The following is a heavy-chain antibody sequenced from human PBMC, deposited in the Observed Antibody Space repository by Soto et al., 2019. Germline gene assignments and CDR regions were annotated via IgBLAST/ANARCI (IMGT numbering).Heavy chain of an antibody. CDR2: MNPGSGDT. CDR3: ARMATFGSLNWFDP. V-gene: IGHV1-8*01. J-gene: IGHJ5*02. D-gene: IGHD3-16*01. CDR1: GYSFTNND. Sequence: ASVKVSCKASGYSFTNNDVTWVRQAIGQGLEWMGWMNPGSGDTGYTQKFQGRVTMTRDISIATAYMELSSLRSDDTAIYYCARMATFGSLNWFDPWGQGTLVTVSS.